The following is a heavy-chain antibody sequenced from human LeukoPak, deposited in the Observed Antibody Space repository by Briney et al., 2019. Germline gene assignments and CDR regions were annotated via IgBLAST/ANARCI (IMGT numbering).Heavy chain of an antibody. J-gene: IGHJ4*02. CDR3: FRWADRSGWYYFDY. D-gene: IGHD6-19*01. Sequence: GESLKISCQGSGYDFTNYWIGWVRQMPGKGLEWMAIIYPDDSDTKYNPSFQGQVTISSDKSISTAYLQWSSLKASDTAIYYCFRWADRSGWYYFDYWGPGTRVSV. V-gene: IGHV5-51*01. CDR2: IYPDDSDT. CDR1: GYDFTNYW.